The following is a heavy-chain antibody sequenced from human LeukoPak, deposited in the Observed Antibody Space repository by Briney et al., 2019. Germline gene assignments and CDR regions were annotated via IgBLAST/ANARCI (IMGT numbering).Heavy chain of an antibody. D-gene: IGHD2-8*01. CDR1: GYTFTGYY. J-gene: IGHJ4*02. Sequence: ASVKVSCKASGYTFTGYYMHWVRQAPGQGLEWMGRINPNSGGTNYAQKFQGRVTMTRDTSISTAYMELSRLRSDDTAVYYCARDPEYCTNGGCYIEGYWGQGTLVTVSS. CDR2: INPNSGGT. V-gene: IGHV1-2*06. CDR3: ARDPEYCTNGGCYIEGY.